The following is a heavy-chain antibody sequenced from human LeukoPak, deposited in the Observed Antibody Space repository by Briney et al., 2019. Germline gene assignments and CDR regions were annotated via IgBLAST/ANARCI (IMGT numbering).Heavy chain of an antibody. J-gene: IGHJ4*02. CDR1: SYSISSGSY. CDR2: IFHSGNS. CDR3: ARVTYVDDMLYQYFDY. Sequence: SETLSLTCAVSSYSISSGSYWGWLRQSPGKGLEWVGSIFHSGNSYYNPSLKSRLTMSVDTSKNQSSLKLTSVTAADTALYYCARVTYVDDMLYQYFDYWGQGILVAVSS. D-gene: IGHD4-17*01. V-gene: IGHV4-38-2*01.